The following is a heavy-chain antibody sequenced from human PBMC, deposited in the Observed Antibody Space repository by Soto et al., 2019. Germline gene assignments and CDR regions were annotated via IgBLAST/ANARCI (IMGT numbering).Heavy chain of an antibody. Sequence: PGGSLRLSCAASGFTFSNAWMSWVRQAPGKGLEWVGRIKSKTDGGTTDYAAPVKGRFTISRDDSKNTLYLQMNSLKTEDTAVYYCQYYYGSGSWFDPWGQGTLVTVSS. CDR1: GFTFSNAW. CDR2: IKSKTDGGTT. V-gene: IGHV3-15*01. J-gene: IGHJ5*02. CDR3: QYYYGSGSWFDP. D-gene: IGHD3-10*01.